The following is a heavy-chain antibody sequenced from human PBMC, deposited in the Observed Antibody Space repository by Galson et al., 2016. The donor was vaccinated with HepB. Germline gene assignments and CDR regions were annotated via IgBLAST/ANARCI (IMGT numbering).Heavy chain of an antibody. V-gene: IGHV3-23*01. D-gene: IGHD5-24*01. J-gene: IGHJ4*02. CDR2: VRANVGT. CDR3: AKEMAEVGKPFFDY. Sequence: SLRLSCAASGFKFSSFAMSWVRQAPEKGPEWVSGVRANVGTSYADSVKGRFTISRDNSKNTLYLQMNSLRAEDTAIYYCAKEMAEVGKPFFDYWGPGTQIIVSS. CDR1: GFKFSSFA.